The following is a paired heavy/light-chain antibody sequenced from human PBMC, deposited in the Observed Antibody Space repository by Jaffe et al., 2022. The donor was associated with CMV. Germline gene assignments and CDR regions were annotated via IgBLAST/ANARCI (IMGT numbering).Light chain of an antibody. CDR1: SSDVGGYNY. CDR3: CSYAGSNNLV. Sequence: QSALTQPPSASGSPGQSVTISCTGTSSDVGGYNYVSWYQQHPGKAPKLIIYDVSQRPSGVPDRFSGSKSGNTASLAVSGLQADDEADYYCCSYAGSNNLVFGGGTKVIVL. CDR2: DVS. V-gene: IGLV2-8*01. J-gene: IGLJ3*02.
Heavy chain of an antibody. CDR2: ISFDGSKK. CDR3: AKDRSYFDIWSAYWPSSTYYYPYCDRDV. D-gene: IGHD3-3*01. CDR1: GFSFSNYG. Sequence: QVQLVESGGGVVQPGRSLRLSCAASGFSFSNYGMHWVRQAPGKGLEWVAVISFDGSKKYYANSVKGRFTISRDIATHTLYLQMSSLSAEDTAIYYCAKDRSYFDIWSAYWPSSTYYYPYCDRDVWGQGTTVTVSS. V-gene: IGHV3-30*18. J-gene: IGHJ6*02.